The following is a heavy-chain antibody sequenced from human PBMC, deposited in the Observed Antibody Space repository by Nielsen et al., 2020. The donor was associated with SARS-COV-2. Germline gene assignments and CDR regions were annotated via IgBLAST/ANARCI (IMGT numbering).Heavy chain of an antibody. CDR3: VRVRDDGYYYDTGPYDY. CDR2: INNDGSRT. Sequence: GGSLRLSCAASGFNFNSYWMHWVRRGPGRGLVWVSRINNDGSRTSYADSVKGRFTISRDNAKNTVYLQMNSLRAEDTAVYYCVRVRDDGYYYDTGPYDYWGQGALVTVSS. D-gene: IGHD3-22*01. CDR1: GFNFNSYW. V-gene: IGHV3-74*01. J-gene: IGHJ4*02.